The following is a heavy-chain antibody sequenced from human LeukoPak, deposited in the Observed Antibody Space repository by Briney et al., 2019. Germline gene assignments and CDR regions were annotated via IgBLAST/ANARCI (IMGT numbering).Heavy chain of an antibody. V-gene: IGHV4-4*07. J-gene: IGHJ4*02. CDR2: ISTTGST. CDR3: ARSPSTIGWNWGYYFDY. D-gene: IGHD3-3*01. CDR1: GASISDYY. Sequence: SETLSLTCTVSGASISDYYWSWIQQSAGKGLEWIGRISTTGSTYYNPSFQSRVTMSADPSKTLFFLRLRSVTAADTAVYYCARSPSTIGWNWGYYFDYWGQGSLVTVSS.